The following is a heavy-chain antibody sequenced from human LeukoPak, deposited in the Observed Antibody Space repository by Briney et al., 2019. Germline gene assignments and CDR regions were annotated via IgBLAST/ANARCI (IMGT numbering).Heavy chain of an antibody. Sequence: SVKVSCKASGGTFSSYAISWVRQAPGQGLEWMGRIIPIFGTANYAQKFQGRVTITTDESTSTAYMELSSLRSEDTAVYYCAREPEARGHYYYYMDVWGKGTTVTVSS. CDR3: AREPEARGHYYYYMDV. V-gene: IGHV1-69*05. CDR1: GGTFSSYA. J-gene: IGHJ6*03. CDR2: IIPIFGTA.